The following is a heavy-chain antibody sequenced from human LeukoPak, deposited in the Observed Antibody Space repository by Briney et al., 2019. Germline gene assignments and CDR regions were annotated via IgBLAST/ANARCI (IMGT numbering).Heavy chain of an antibody. V-gene: IGHV1-2*02. CDR2: VNPNGGGP. D-gene: IGHD3-10*01. CDR1: GYTFSVYF. Sequence: ASVTVSCKASGYTFSVYFIHWVRQAPGQGLEWMGWVNPNGGGPIYAQKFQGRVTMTRDTSINTAYMELSGLRFDDTAVYYCARVFGSGSFYSHWGQGTLVTVSS. CDR3: ARVFGSGSFYSH. J-gene: IGHJ4*02.